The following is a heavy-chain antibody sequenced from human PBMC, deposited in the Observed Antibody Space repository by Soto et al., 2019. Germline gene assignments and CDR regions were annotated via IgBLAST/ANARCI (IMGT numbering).Heavy chain of an antibody. D-gene: IGHD6-13*01. CDR2: ISSSSSYI. V-gene: IGHV3-21*01. J-gene: IGHJ4*02. CDR3: ARATAAGPTPFDY. CDR1: GFTFSSYS. Sequence: GGSLRLSCAASGFTFSSYSMNWVRQAPGKGLEWVSSISSSSSYIYYADSVKGRFTISRDSAKNSLYLQMNSLRAEDTAVYYCARATAAGPTPFDYWGQGTLVTVSS.